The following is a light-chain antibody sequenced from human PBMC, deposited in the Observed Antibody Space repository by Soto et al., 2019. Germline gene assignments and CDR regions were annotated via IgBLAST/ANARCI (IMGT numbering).Light chain of an antibody. V-gene: IGLV1-40*01. Sequence: QSVLTQPPSVSGAPGXRXTISCTGSSSNIGAGYDVHWYQRLPGTAPKLLIYGNSNRPSGVPDRFSGSKSGTSASLAITGLQAEDEADYYCQSYDSSLSEVFGTGTKLTVL. CDR1: SSNIGAGYD. CDR2: GNS. J-gene: IGLJ1*01. CDR3: QSYDSSLSEV.